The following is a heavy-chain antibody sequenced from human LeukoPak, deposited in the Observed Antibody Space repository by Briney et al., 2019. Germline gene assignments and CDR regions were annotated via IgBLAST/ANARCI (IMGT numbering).Heavy chain of an antibody. CDR1: GFTFSDYY. CDR2: ISSSGSTI. V-gene: IGHV3-11*01. CDR3: ARAPTVLVGYCSSSSCQADY. Sequence: GGSLRLSCAASGFTFSDYYMSWLRQAPGKGREWVSYISSSGSTIYYADSVKGRFTISRDNAKNSLYLQMNSLRAEDTAVYYCARAPTVLVGYCSSSSCQADYWGQGTLVTVSS. D-gene: IGHD2-2*01. J-gene: IGHJ4*02.